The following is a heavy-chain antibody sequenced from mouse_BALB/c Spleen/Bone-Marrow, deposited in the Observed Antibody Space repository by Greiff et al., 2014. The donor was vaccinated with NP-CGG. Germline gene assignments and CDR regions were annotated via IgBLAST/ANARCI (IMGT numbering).Heavy chain of an antibody. CDR1: GFNIKDTY. J-gene: IGHJ3*01. CDR2: IDPASGNT. CDR3: ATYYCGSSWGFAY. D-gene: IGHD1-1*01. Sequence: EVQLQQSGAELVKPGASVKLSCTASGFNIKDTYMHWVKQRPEQGLEWIGRIDPASGNTKYDPKFQGKATITADTSSNTAYLQLSSLTSEDTAVYYCATYYCGSSWGFAYWGQGTLVTVSA. V-gene: IGHV14-3*02.